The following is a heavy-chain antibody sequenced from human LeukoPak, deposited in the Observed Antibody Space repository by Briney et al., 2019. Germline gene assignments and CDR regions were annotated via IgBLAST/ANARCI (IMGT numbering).Heavy chain of an antibody. CDR1: GFTFSSYA. Sequence: GGSLRLSCAASGFTFSSYAMSWVRQAPGKGLEWVSAISGSGGSTYYADSVKGRFTISRDNSKSTLYLQMNSLRAEDTAVYYCARQLCTNGICYRHFDYWGQGTLVTVSS. D-gene: IGHD2-8*01. CDR3: ARQLCTNGICYRHFDY. CDR2: ISGSGGST. J-gene: IGHJ4*02. V-gene: IGHV3-23*01.